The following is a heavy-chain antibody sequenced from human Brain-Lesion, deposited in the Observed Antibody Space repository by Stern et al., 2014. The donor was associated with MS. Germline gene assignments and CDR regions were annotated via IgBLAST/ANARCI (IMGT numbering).Heavy chain of an antibody. D-gene: IGHD6-13*01. CDR3: ARFPASRPHVFDS. V-gene: IGHV4-4*02. J-gene: IGHJ4*02. CDR2: SDHSGST. CDR1: GGSISSSNW. Sequence: QMQLVQSGPGLVKPSGTLSLTCAVSGGSISSSNWWSWVRQSPGKGLEWIGESDHSGSTIYNPSLKSRVPVSVDRPKTRFPLTLRSVPAADTAVYFCARFPASRPHVFDSWGQGTLVTVSS.